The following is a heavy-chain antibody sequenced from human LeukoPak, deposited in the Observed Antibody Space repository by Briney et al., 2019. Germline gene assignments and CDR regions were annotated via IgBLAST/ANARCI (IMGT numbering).Heavy chain of an antibody. D-gene: IGHD6-19*01. Sequence: ASVKVSCKASGYTFTGYYMHWVRQAPGQGLEWMGWSNPNSGGTNYAQKFQGWVTMTRDTSISTAYMELSRLRSDDTAVYYCARDRYSSGFTDYYGMDVWGQGTTVTVSS. CDR2: SNPNSGGT. V-gene: IGHV1-2*04. J-gene: IGHJ6*02. CDR1: GYTFTGYY. CDR3: ARDRYSSGFTDYYGMDV.